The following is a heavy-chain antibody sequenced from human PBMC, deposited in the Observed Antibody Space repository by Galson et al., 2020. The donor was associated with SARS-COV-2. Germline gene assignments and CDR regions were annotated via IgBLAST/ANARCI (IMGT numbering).Heavy chain of an antibody. CDR3: ARDYGSSWYPYFQH. V-gene: IGHV3-53*01. D-gene: IGHD6-13*01. CDR2: IYNGGST. Sequence: GESLKISCVISGFAVSSGYVGWVRQAPGKGLEWVSLIYNGGSTYYADSVKGRFTISRDNSKNTLYLQMNSLRAEDTAVYYCARDYGSSWYPYFQHWGQGTLVTVSS. J-gene: IGHJ1*01. CDR1: GFAVSSGY.